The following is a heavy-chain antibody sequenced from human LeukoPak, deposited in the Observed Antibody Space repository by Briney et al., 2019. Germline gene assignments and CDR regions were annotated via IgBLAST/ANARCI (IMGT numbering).Heavy chain of an antibody. Sequence: PGRSLRLSCAASGFTFSSCGMHWVRQTPDKGLEWVAIIWYDGSNKYYADSVKGRFTISRDNSKNTLYLQMNSLRAEDTAVYYCARDGSGMELKPTGFDYWGQGTLVTVSS. V-gene: IGHV3-33*01. D-gene: IGHD1-7*01. CDR3: ARDGSGMELKPTGFDY. CDR1: GFTFSSCG. J-gene: IGHJ4*02. CDR2: IWYDGSNK.